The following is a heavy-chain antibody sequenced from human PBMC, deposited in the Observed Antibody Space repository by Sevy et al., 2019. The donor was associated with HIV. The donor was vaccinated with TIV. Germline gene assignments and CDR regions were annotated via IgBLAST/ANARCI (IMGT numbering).Heavy chain of an antibody. Sequence: GGSLRLSCAASGFSFTWYWMSWVRQTPEKGLEWVANIKQDGSEKNYVDSVKGRFTISRDNAKNSLYLQMNSLRAEDTAVYYCAKEVLAYYYDSRFDYWGQGTLVTVSS. CDR2: IKQDGSEK. CDR1: GFSFTWYW. D-gene: IGHD3-22*01. J-gene: IGHJ4*02. CDR3: AKEVLAYYYDSRFDY. V-gene: IGHV3-7*03.